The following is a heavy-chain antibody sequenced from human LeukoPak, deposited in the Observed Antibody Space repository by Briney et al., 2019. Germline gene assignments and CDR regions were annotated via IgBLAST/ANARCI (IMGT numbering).Heavy chain of an antibody. CDR3: ARGVVRGYSYGYFDY. CDR2: IIPIFGTA. CDR1: GGTFSSYA. J-gene: IGHJ4*02. D-gene: IGHD5-18*01. Sequence: SVKVSCKASGGTFSSYAISWVRQAPGQGLEWTGGIIPIFGTANYAQKFQGRVTITTDESTSTAYMELSSLRSEDTAVYYCARGVVRGYSYGYFDYWGQGTLVTVSS. V-gene: IGHV1-69*05.